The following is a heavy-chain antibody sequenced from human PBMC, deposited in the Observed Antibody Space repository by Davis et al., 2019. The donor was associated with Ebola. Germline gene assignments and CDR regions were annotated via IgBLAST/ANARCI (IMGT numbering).Heavy chain of an antibody. V-gene: IGHV3-13*05. CDR3: ARGNIFTGYFDS. D-gene: IGHD3-9*01. J-gene: IGHJ4*02. CDR2: IRNTGDP. CDR1: GFTFSSYD. Sequence: PGGSLRLSCAASGFTFSSYDIHWVRQVTGKGLEWVSSIRNTGDPYYAGSVKGRVTISRENAENSVYHEMNSLRAGDAAVYYCARGNIFTGYFDSWGQGTLVTVSS.